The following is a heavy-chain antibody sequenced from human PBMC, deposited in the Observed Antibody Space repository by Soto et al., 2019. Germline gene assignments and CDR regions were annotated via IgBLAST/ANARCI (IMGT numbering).Heavy chain of an antibody. Sequence: QVQVVQSGAEVKKPGASVKVSCKASGYTFTSDYIHWVRQAPGQGLEWMGRINPSGGSTIYSQNFQDRFSVTRDMSTSTVDMELSSLRSEDTAVYYCAREVFVGVGATDSWGQGALVTVSS. J-gene: IGHJ4*02. CDR3: AREVFVGVGATDS. D-gene: IGHD1-26*01. CDR1: GYTFTSDY. V-gene: IGHV1-46*01. CDR2: INPSGGST.